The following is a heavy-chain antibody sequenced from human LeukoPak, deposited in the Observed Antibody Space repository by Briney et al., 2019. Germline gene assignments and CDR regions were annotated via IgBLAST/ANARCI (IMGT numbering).Heavy chain of an antibody. Sequence: GASVKVSCKASGYTCARYYIHWVRQAPGQGLEWMGIINPSGGSTRYAQKFQGRVTMTRDTSTSTVYMELSSLRSDDTAVYYCARGGYYDSSGSFDPWGQGTLSPSPQ. CDR3: ARGGYYDSSGSFDP. D-gene: IGHD3-22*01. J-gene: IGHJ5*02. V-gene: IGHV1-46*01. CDR2: INPSGGST. CDR1: GYTCARYY.